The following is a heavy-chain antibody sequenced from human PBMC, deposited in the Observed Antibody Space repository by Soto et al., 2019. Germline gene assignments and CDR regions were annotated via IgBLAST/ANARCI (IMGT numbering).Heavy chain of an antibody. CDR3: ARADPESQNGYYGDDS. CDR2: ISAYNGNT. CDR1: GYTFISYG. D-gene: IGHD1-26*01. Sequence: QVQLVQSGAEVKKPGASVKVSCKASGYTFISYGITWVRQAPGQGLEWMGWISAYNGNTNYAQKFQGRVSMTTDTSTSKAYMELRSLKSDDTAVYYCARADPESQNGYYGDDSWGQGTLVTVSS. V-gene: IGHV1-18*01. J-gene: IGHJ4*02.